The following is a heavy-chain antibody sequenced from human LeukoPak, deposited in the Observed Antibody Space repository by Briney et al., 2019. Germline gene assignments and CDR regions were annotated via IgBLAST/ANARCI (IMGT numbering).Heavy chain of an antibody. Sequence: SQTLSLTCAISGDSVSSNSAAWNWIRQSPSRGLEWLGRTYYRSKWYNDYAVSVKSRITINPDTSKNQFSLQLNSVTPEDTAVYYCAPSYCSGGSCYPANWFDPWGQGTLVTVSS. D-gene: IGHD2-15*01. J-gene: IGHJ5*02. V-gene: IGHV6-1*01. CDR2: TYYRSKWYN. CDR3: APSYCSGGSCYPANWFDP. CDR1: GDSVSSNSAA.